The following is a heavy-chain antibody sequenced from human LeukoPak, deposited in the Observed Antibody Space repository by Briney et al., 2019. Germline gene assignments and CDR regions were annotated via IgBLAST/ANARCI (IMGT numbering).Heavy chain of an antibody. Sequence: SQTLSLTCTVSGASISSGGYYWSCIRQHPGKGLEWIGNIYYSRSTSYNLSLKSPVTISVNTSKNQFSLKLSSVTAADTAVYYCARGGMEGEYFDLWGRGTLVTVSS. CDR1: GASISSGGYY. V-gene: IGHV4-31*01. CDR2: IYYSRST. CDR3: ARGGMEGEYFDL. D-gene: IGHD6-13*01. J-gene: IGHJ2*01.